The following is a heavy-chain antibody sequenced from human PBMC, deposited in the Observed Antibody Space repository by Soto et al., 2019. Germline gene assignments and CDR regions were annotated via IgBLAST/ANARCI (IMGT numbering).Heavy chain of an antibody. V-gene: IGHV3-7*01. CDR3: ARDETYYYDSSGYEY. Sequence: PGWSLRLSCAASGFTLSSYWMSWVRQAPGKGLEWVANIKQDGSEKYYVDSVKGRFTISRDNAKNSLYLQMNSLRAEDTAVYYCARDETYYYDSSGYEYWGQGTLVTVSS. D-gene: IGHD3-22*01. CDR2: IKQDGSEK. J-gene: IGHJ4*02. CDR1: GFTLSSYW.